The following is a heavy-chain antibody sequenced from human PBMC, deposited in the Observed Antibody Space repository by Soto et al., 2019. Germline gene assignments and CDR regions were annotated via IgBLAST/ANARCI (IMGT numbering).Heavy chain of an antibody. V-gene: IGHV3-33*06. J-gene: IGHJ4*02. CDR2: IWYDSSNK. CDR1: GFTFRSNG. Sequence: QVQLVESGGGVVQPGRPLRLSCAASGFTFRSNGMHWVRQAPGKGLEWVATIWYDSSNKYYADSVKGRFTISRDNSKNTLYLHMNNLRAEDTGIYYCAKEGNIGSSSWYYFDYWGQGTLVTVSS. D-gene: IGHD6-13*01. CDR3: AKEGNIGSSSWYYFDY.